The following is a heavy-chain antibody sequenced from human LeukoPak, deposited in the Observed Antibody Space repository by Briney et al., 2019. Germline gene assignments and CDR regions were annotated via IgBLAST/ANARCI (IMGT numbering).Heavy chain of an antibody. CDR3: ARVNYYYYYGMDV. Sequence: GGSLRLSCAASGFTFSSYAMHWVRQAPGKGLEWVAVISYDGSNKYYADSVKGRFTISRDNSKNTLYLQMNSLRAEDTAVYYCARVNYYYYYGMDVWGQGTTVTVS. CDR1: GFTFSSYA. J-gene: IGHJ6*02. V-gene: IGHV3-30-3*01. CDR2: ISYDGSNK.